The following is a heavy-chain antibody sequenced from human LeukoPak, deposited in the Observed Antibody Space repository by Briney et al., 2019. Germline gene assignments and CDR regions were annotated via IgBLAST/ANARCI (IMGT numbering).Heavy chain of an antibody. CDR2: IVVGSGNT. CDR3: AAVGYYYDSSGPNFDY. V-gene: IGHV1-58*02. CDR1: GFTFTSSA. D-gene: IGHD3-22*01. Sequence: SVKVSCKASGFTFTSSAMQWVRQARGQRLEWIGWIVVGSGNTNYAQKFQERVTITRDMSTSSAYMELSSLRSEDTAVYYCAAVGYYYDSSGPNFDYWGQGTLVTVSS. J-gene: IGHJ4*02.